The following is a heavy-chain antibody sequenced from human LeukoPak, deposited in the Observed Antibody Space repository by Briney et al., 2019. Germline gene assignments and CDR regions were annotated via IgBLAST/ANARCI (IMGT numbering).Heavy chain of an antibody. J-gene: IGHJ4*02. CDR3: ARPNDTRGYFPDY. Sequence: DSMKGRFTISRDNAKNSLYLQMNSLGAEDTAVYYCARPNDTRGYFPDYWGQGTLVTVSS. V-gene: IGHV3-7*01. D-gene: IGHD3-22*01.